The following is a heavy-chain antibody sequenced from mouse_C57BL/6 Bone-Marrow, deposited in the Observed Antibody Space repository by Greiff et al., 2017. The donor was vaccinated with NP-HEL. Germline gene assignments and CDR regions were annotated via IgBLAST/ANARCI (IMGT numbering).Heavy chain of an antibody. J-gene: IGHJ4*01. CDR1: GFNIKDDY. CDR2: IDPENGDT. CDR3: TRDYAFYAMDY. D-gene: IGHD2-4*01. V-gene: IGHV14-4*01. Sequence: VQLKQSGAELVRPGASVKLSCTASGFNIKDDYMHWVKQRPEQGLEWIGWIDPENGDTEYASKFQGKATITADTSSNTAYLQLSSLTSEDTAVYYCTRDYAFYAMDYWGQGTSVTVSS.